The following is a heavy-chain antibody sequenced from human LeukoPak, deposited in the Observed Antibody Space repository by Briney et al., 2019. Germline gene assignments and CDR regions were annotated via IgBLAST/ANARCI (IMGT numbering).Heavy chain of an antibody. CDR2: IKTDGTIT. CDR1: GFTFSTYW. CDR3: ARGGGANYNMDV. V-gene: IGHV3-74*01. D-gene: IGHD3-16*01. J-gene: IGHJ6*03. Sequence: GGSLRLSCAASGFTFSTYWMHWVRQAPGKGLVWVSRIKTDGTITTYADSVKGRSTISRDNAKSTLYLQMNSLRVEDTAVYYCARGGGANYNMDVWGKGTTVTVSS.